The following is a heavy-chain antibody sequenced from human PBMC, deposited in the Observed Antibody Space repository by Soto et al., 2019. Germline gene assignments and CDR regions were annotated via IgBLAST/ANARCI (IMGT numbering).Heavy chain of an antibody. Sequence: SETLSLTCAVSGGSIGGVGYSWSWIRQPPGGGLEWIGYMYHSGTFLKSPSLKTRLTMSLDMSENQFSLTLNSMTAADTAVYYCARAQFYSGSGNYNNLMFDAWGQGIQVTV. V-gene: IGHV4-30-2*01. CDR3: ARAQFYSGSGNYNNLMFDA. CDR1: GGSIGGVGYS. J-gene: IGHJ5*02. CDR2: MYHSGTF. D-gene: IGHD3-10*01.